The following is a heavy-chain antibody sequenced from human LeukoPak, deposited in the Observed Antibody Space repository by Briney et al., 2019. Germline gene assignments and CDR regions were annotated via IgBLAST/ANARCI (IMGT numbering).Heavy chain of an antibody. CDR3: ARGAHIVVVPAAIWYYYYGMDV. D-gene: IGHD2-2*01. CDR1: GFSFSSYG. Sequence: GGSLRLSCAASGFSFSSYGMNWVRQAPGKGLEWVSSISSSSSYIYYADSVKGRFTISRDNAKNSLYLQMNSLRAEDTAVYYCARGAHIVVVPAAIWYYYYGMDVWGQGTTVTVSS. J-gene: IGHJ6*02. V-gene: IGHV3-21*01. CDR2: ISSSSSYI.